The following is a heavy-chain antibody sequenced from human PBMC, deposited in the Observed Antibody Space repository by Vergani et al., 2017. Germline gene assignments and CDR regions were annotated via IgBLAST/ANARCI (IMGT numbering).Heavy chain of an antibody. J-gene: IGHJ4*02. CDR2: IYTSGST. Sequence: QVQLQESGPGLVKPSETLSLTCTVSGGSISSYYWSWIRQPPGKGLEWIGYIYTSGSTNYNPSLKSRVTISVDTSKNQFSLKLSSVTAADTAVYYCARHSVGYTIFGVVTHFDYWGQGTLVTVSS. V-gene: IGHV4-4*09. CDR1: GGSISSYY. CDR3: ARHSVGYTIFGVVTHFDY. D-gene: IGHD3-3*01.